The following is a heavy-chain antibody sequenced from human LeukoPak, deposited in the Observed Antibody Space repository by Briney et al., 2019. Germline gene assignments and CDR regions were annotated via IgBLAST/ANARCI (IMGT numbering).Heavy chain of an antibody. CDR3: ARTGLATRIDY. D-gene: IGHD2-15*01. CDR2: IYHSGST. Sequence: PSQTLSLTCTVSGGSISSGGYYWSWIRQPPGKGLEWIGYIYHSGSTYYNPSLKSRVTISVDRSKNQFSLKLSSVTAADTAVYYCARTGLATRIDYWGQGTLVTVSS. CDR1: GGSISSGGYY. J-gene: IGHJ4*02. V-gene: IGHV4-30-2*01.